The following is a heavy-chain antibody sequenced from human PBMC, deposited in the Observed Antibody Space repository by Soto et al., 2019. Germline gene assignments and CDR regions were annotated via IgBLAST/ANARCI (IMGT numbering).Heavy chain of an antibody. D-gene: IGHD3-10*01. Sequence: GWSLRLSCAASGFTFSGYAMSWVRQAPGKGLEWVSAISGSGGSTYYADSVKGRFTISRDNSKNTLYLQMNSLRAEDTAVYYCAKAPWLGESFAYWGQGTLVTVSS. J-gene: IGHJ4*02. CDR1: GFTFSGYA. V-gene: IGHV3-23*01. CDR3: AKAPWLGESFAY. CDR2: ISGSGGST.